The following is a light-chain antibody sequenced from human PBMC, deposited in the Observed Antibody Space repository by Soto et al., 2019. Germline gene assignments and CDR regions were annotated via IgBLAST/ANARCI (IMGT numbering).Light chain of an antibody. J-gene: IGKJ1*01. Sequence: IQLTHSPSTLSASFGYGLTQSYPSSQSLNTRLAWYQQRPGKAPKLLIYDASTLESGVPSRFSGGGSGTEFTLSISSLQPDDFAIYYCQEYNSYSGTFGPGTKVDIK. V-gene: IGKV1-5*01. CDR1: QSLNTR. CDR2: DAS. CDR3: QEYNSYSGT.